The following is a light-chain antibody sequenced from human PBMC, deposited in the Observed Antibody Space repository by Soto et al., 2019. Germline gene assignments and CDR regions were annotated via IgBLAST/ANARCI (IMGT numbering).Light chain of an antibody. CDR1: QSVSSSY. J-gene: IGKJ2*01. CDR3: HQYGSLYT. Sequence: EIVLTQSPGTLSLSPGERATLSCRASQSVSSSYLAWYQQKPGQAPRLLIYGASSRATGIPDRFSGSGSGTDFTLTISRLEPEDLAVYYCHQYGSLYTFGQVTEVEIK. CDR2: GAS. V-gene: IGKV3-20*01.